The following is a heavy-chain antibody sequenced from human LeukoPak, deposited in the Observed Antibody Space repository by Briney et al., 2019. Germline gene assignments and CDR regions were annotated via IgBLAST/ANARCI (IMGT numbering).Heavy chain of an antibody. J-gene: IGHJ6*03. Sequence: GGSLRLSCAASGFTFSNYDMQWVRQAPGKGLEWVSVISNDGSHKYYVDSVKGRFTISRDNSENTLYLQMNSLRAEDTAVYYCARVPAPYCSSTSCLYYYMDVWGKGTTVTVSS. CDR3: ARVPAPYCSSTSCLYYYMDV. CDR1: GFTFSNYD. V-gene: IGHV3-30*03. CDR2: ISNDGSHK. D-gene: IGHD2-2*01.